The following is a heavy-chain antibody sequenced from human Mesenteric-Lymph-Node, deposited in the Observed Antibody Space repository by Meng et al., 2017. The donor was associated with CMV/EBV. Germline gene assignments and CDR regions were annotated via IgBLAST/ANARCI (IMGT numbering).Heavy chain of an antibody. CDR2: ISSSSSYI. J-gene: IGHJ4*02. CDR3: AKDTTYYYGSGSYHYFDY. V-gene: IGHV3-21*04. Sequence: GESLKISCAASGFTFSSYSMNWVRQAPGKGLEWVSSISSSSSYIYYADSVKGRFTISRDNAKNSLYLQMNSLRAEDTAVYYCAKDTTYYYGSGSYHYFDYWGQGTLVTVSS. CDR1: GFTFSSYS. D-gene: IGHD3-10*01.